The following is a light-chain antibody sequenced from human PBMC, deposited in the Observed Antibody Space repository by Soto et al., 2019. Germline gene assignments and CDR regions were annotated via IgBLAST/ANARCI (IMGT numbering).Light chain of an antibody. V-gene: IGKV3D-20*02. CDR1: QTVRNNY. J-gene: IGKJ1*01. Sequence: EFVLTQSPGTLSLSPGERATLSCRASQTVRNNYLAWYQQKPGQAPRLPIFDASNRATGIPARFSGSGSGTDFTLTISGLEPEDFAIYYCQKRGNWPQFGQGTKVDIK. CDR2: DAS. CDR3: QKRGNWPQ.